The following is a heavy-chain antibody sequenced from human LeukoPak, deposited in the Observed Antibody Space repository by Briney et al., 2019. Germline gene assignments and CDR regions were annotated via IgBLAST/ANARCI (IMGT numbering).Heavy chain of an antibody. Sequence: PSETLSLTCTVSGGSISSYSWSWIRQPPGKGLEWLGYIHYSGNTNHNPSLKSRATISVDTSKNQFSLKLSSVTAADTVVYYCAKECPGYAFDIWGQGTMVTVSS. CDR3: AKECPGYAFDI. CDR1: GGSISSYS. CDR2: IHYSGNT. D-gene: IGHD2-15*01. J-gene: IGHJ3*02. V-gene: IGHV4-59*01.